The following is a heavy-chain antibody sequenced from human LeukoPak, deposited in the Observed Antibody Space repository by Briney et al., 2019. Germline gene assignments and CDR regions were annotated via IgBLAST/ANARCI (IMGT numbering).Heavy chain of an antibody. D-gene: IGHD6-19*01. V-gene: IGHV4-39*01. J-gene: IGHJ5*02. CDR3: ARLTWLGAGSWFDP. CDR1: GFSISTITYY. CDR2: VSSTGDT. Sequence: KPSETLSLTCAVSGFSISTITYYWGWIRQPPGKGLEWTGTVSSTGDTYYNPSLKSRVTVSIATSSNQFSLRLTSMTAADTAVYYCARLTWLGAGSWFDPWGQGALVTVSS.